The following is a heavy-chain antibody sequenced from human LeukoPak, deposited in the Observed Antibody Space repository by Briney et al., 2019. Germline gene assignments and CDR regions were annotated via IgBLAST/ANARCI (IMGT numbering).Heavy chain of an antibody. CDR2: IKQDGSEK. Sequence: GGSLRLSCAASGFTFSSYWMSWVRQAPGKGLEWVANIKQDGSEKYYVDSVKGRFTISRDNAKNSLYLQMNSLRAEDTAVYYCARDGPRYGGDTAMVHLDYWGQGTLVTVSS. V-gene: IGHV3-7*01. CDR1: GFTFSSYW. J-gene: IGHJ4*02. CDR3: ARDGPRYGGDTAMVHLDY. D-gene: IGHD5-18*01.